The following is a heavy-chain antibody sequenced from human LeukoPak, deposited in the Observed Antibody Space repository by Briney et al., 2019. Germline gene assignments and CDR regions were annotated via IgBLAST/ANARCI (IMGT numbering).Heavy chain of an antibody. CDR1: GLIFGEYA. Sequence: GGSLRLSCTACGLIFGEYAMTWVRQAAGKGREWVSYISSSGSTIYYADSVKGRFTISRDNAKNSLYLQMDRLRAEDTAVYYFAELGITMIGGVWGKGTTVTISS. V-gene: IGHV3-48*03. D-gene: IGHD3-10*02. CDR2: ISSSGSTI. CDR3: AELGITMIGGV. J-gene: IGHJ6*04.